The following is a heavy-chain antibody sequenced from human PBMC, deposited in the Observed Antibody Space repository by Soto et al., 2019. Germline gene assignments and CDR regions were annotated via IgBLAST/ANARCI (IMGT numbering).Heavy chain of an antibody. CDR3: ARDREGYSSCWSVRGY. J-gene: IGHJ4*02. CDR2: VNPDSGST. V-gene: IGHV1-46*01. Sequence: ASVKVSCKASGYTFTTHYIHWVRQAPGQGPEWMGKVNPDSGSTIFARKFQGRVTFTRDTSTTTVYMELSSLRSDDTAVYYCARDREGYSSCWSVRGYWGQGTLVTVSS. CDR1: GYTFTTHY. D-gene: IGHD6-13*01.